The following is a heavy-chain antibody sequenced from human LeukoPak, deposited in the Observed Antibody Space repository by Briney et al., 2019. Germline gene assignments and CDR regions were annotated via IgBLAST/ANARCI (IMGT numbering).Heavy chain of an antibody. D-gene: IGHD1/OR15-1a*01. CDR2: ISYDGSDE. V-gene: IGHV3-30*04. J-gene: IGHJ4*02. CDR1: GFTFSSFA. CDR3: ARGRTAPLYYSDY. Sequence: GGSLRLSCAASGFTFSSFAMHWVRQAPGKGLEWVADISYDGSDEYYADSVKGRFTISRDNSKNTLFLQMNSLRGEDTAVYYCARGRTAPLYYSDYWGQGTLVTVSP.